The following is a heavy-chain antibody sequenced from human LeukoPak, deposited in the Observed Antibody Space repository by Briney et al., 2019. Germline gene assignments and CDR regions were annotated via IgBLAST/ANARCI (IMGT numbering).Heavy chain of an antibody. CDR1: GYTFTSYY. CDR3: ASDYDSSGYYPQTNYYFDY. Sequence: ASVKVSCKASGYTFTSYYMHWVRQAPGQGLEWMGWINPNSGGTNYAQKFQGRVTMTRDTSISTAYMELSRLRSGDTAVYYCASDYDSSGYYPQTNYYFDYWGQGTLVTVSS. J-gene: IGHJ4*02. CDR2: INPNSGGT. V-gene: IGHV1-2*02. D-gene: IGHD3-22*01.